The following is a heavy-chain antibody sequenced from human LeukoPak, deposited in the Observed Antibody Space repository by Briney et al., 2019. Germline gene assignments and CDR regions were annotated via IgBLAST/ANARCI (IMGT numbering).Heavy chain of an antibody. CDR2: INVYNGHT. V-gene: IGHV1-18*01. J-gene: IGHJ4*02. CDR1: GYIFTNYG. D-gene: IGHD3-10*01. CDR3: VRDSDHAPDY. Sequence: EASVKVSCKTSGYIFTNYGVSWVRQAPGQGLEWMGWINVYNGHTIYAQEFQGRVTLTTDTSTSTAHMDLGSLRSDDTAVYYCVRDSDHAPDYWGQGTLVTVSS.